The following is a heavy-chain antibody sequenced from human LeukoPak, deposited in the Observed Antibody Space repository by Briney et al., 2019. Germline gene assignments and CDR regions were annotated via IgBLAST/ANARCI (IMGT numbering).Heavy chain of an antibody. CDR1: GFTFDDYG. J-gene: IGHJ6*03. V-gene: IGHV3-20*04. D-gene: IGHD2-8*01. CDR3: ASVGDQANGDYYMHV. Sequence: PGGSLRLSCAASGFTFDDYGMSWVRQAPGKGLKWVSGINWNGGSTGYADSVKGRFTIARANAKNYLYLQMNSLRAEDTAFYYCASVGDQANGDYYMHVWGKETTVTVSS. CDR2: INWNGGST.